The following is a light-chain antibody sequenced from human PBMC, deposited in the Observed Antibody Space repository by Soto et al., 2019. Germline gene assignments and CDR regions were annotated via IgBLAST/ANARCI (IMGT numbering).Light chain of an antibody. Sequence: DIVMTQSPDSLAVSLGERATINCKSSKTVLHGSNYLAWYQQKPGQPPKLLIYWASTRESGVPDGFSGIWSGTDCTRTISRLQEQDVADYYVQQSYPTPDTFSQATKGEIK. CDR2: WAS. V-gene: IGKV4-1*01. J-gene: IGKJ1*01. CDR1: KTVLHGSNY. CDR3: QQSYPTPDT.